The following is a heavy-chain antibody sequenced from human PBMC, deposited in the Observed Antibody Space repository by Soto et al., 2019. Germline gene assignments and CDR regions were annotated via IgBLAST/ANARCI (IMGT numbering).Heavy chain of an antibody. CDR2: IIPVFGII. Sequence: QVHLLLQSGAEVKKPGSWVKVACKASGGNPSNSAISWVRQAPGQGLEWMGGIIPVFGIISHAQNFQGRVTITADESTSTAYMELSSLRSEDTAVYFCAGGRIVVAGSSAYYSMDVWGQGTTVTVSS. D-gene: IGHD6-19*01. V-gene: IGHV1-69*01. CDR3: AGGRIVVAGSSAYYSMDV. CDR1: GGNPSNSA. J-gene: IGHJ6*02.